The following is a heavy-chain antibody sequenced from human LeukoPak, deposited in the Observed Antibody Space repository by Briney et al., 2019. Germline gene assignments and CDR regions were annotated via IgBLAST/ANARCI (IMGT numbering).Heavy chain of an antibody. D-gene: IGHD6-19*01. V-gene: IGHV3-7*03. J-gene: IGHJ4*02. CDR1: GFTFSSYW. Sequence: GGSLRLSCAASGFTFSSYWMSWVRQAPGKGLEWVANIKQDGSEKYYVDSVKGRFTISRDNAKNSLYLQMNSLRAEDTALYYCAREGDSSGWSGYYFDYWGQGTLVTVSS. CDR2: IKQDGSEK. CDR3: AREGDSSGWSGYYFDY.